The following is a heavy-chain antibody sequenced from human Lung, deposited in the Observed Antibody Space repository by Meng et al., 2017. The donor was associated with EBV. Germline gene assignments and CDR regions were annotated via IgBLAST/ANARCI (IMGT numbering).Heavy chain of an antibody. CDR3: ARGGTSSAPFDY. CDR2: INYSGVT. Sequence: QPCCPGTLKPARTLSLTCGFSGWSFRSPYLGWIRQRQGKGLEWIGQINYSGVTNYNPSLKSRVTISVDTSKNQFSLSLNSVTAADTAVYYCARGGTSSAPFDYWGQGTLVTVSS. D-gene: IGHD2-2*01. V-gene: IGHV4-34*01. CDR1: GWSFRSPY. J-gene: IGHJ4*02.